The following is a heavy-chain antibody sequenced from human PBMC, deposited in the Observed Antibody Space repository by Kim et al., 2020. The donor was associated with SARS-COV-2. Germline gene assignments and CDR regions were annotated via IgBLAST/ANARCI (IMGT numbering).Heavy chain of an antibody. CDR3: AKALLTYYYDSSGYYYW. CDR2: ISGSGGST. D-gene: IGHD3-22*01. J-gene: IGHJ4*02. Sequence: GGSLRLSCAASGFTFSSYAMSWVRQAPGKGLEWVSAISGSGGSTYYADSVKGRFTISRDNSKNTLYLQMNSLRAEDTAVYYCAKALLTYYYDSSGYYYWWGQGTLVTVSS. V-gene: IGHV3-23*01. CDR1: GFTFSSYA.